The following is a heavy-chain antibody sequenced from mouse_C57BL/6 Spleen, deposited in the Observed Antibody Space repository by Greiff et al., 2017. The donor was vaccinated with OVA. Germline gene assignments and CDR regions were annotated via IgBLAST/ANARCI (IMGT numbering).Heavy chain of an antibody. Sequence: EVKLMESEGGLVQPGSSMKLSCTASGFTFSDSYMAWVRQVPEKGLEWVANINYDGSSTYYLDSLKSRFIISRDNAKNILYLQMSSLKSEDTATYYCARGPRNYFYYWGQGTTLTVSS. J-gene: IGHJ2*01. CDR2: INYDGSST. CDR1: GFTFSDSY. CDR3: ARGPRNYFYY. V-gene: IGHV5-16*01.